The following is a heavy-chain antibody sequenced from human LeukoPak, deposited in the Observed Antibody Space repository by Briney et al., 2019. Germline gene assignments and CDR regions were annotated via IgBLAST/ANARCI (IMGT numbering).Heavy chain of an antibody. CDR1: GYSISSGHY. J-gene: IGHJ3*02. V-gene: IGHV4-38-2*02. CDR2: MYHSGST. Sequence: SETLSLTCTVSGYSISSGHYWGWIRQPPGKGLEWIGSMYHSGSTYYNPPLKSRVTISEDTSKNQFSLKLSSVTAADTAVYYCARDRYYYDSSGSAFDIWGQGTMVTVSS. CDR3: ARDRYYYDSSGSAFDI. D-gene: IGHD3-22*01.